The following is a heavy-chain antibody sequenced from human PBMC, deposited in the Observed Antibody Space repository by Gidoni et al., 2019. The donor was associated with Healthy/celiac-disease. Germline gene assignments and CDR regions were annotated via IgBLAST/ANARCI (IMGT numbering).Heavy chain of an antibody. CDR1: GFTVSSNY. CDR3: ARDYCSGGSCQGSNAFDI. CDR2: IYSGGST. V-gene: IGHV3-53*02. Sequence: EVQLVETGGGLIQPGGSLRLSCAASGFTVSSNYMSWVRQAPGKGLEWVSVIYSGGSTYYADSVKGRFTISRDNSKNTLYLQMNSLRAEDTAVYYCARDYCSGGSCQGSNAFDIWGQGTMVTVSS. D-gene: IGHD2-15*01. J-gene: IGHJ3*02.